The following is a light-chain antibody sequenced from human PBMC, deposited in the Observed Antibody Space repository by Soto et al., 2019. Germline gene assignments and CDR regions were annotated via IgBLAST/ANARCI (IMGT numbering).Light chain of an antibody. J-gene: IGKJ1*01. CDR2: GAS. Sequence: EVVMTQSPATPSVSPGAGATLSCRASQDGKSNLAWYQQKPGQAPRLLIYGASTRATDAPAGFSGSGSGTEFTLTIRSLQSDDFAVYYCLQYIHWPWTFGQGTKVEI. V-gene: IGKV3-15*01. CDR1: QDGKSN. CDR3: LQYIHWPWT.